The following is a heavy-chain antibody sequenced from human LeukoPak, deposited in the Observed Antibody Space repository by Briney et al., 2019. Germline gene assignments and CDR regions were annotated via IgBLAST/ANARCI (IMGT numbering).Heavy chain of an antibody. CDR3: TTAPPAYPRPYSDY. D-gene: IGHD1-14*01. CDR2: IKSNADGGTT. J-gene: IGHJ4*02. Sequence: VGSLRLSCAASGFTFSNAWMTWVRQAPGKGREWVGLIKSNADGGTTEYAAPVKGRFTISRDDSRHTLYLQMNSVKTEDTAVYFCTTAPPAYPRPYSDYWGQGTLVTVSS. CDR1: GFTFSNAW. V-gene: IGHV3-15*01.